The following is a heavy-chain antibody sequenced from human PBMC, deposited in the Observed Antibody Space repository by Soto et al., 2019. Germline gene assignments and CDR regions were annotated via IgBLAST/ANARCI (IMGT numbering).Heavy chain of an antibody. CDR3: ARGSYLSPFDY. CDR2: ISYDGSNK. J-gene: IGHJ4*02. CDR1: VFTFSSYA. V-gene: IGHV3-30-3*01. D-gene: IGHD1-26*01. Sequence: WWSLRLSCAASVFTFSSYAMHWFRQAPGKGLEWVAVISYDGSNKYYADSVKGRFTISRDNSKNTLYLQMNSLRAEDTAVYYCARGSYLSPFDYWGQGTLVTVSS.